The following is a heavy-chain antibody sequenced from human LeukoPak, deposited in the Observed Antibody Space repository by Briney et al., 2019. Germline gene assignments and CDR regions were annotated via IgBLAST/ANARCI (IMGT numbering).Heavy chain of an antibody. J-gene: IGHJ4*02. Sequence: QTGGSLRLSCVASGFSFSNYGMHWVRQAPGKGLEWVAFIRYDGRNKYYADSVKGRFTISRDNSKNTLYLQMNSLRAEDTAVYYCAKDATYYFDYWGQGTLVTVSS. D-gene: IGHD2-15*01. CDR3: AKDATYYFDY. CDR2: IRYDGRNK. CDR1: GFSFSNYG. V-gene: IGHV3-30*02.